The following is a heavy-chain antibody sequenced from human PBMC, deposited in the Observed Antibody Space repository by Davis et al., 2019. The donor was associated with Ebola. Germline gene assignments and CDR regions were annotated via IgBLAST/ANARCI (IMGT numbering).Heavy chain of an antibody. Sequence: PGGSLRLSCEASGFTVSNNYMTWVRQAPGKGLDWVSVIYSGDNTYYADSVKGRFTISRDNSKNTVFLQMNSLRIEDTAVYYCARDWAYSSSWLNWFDPWGQGTLVTVSS. CDR3: ARDWAYSSSWLNWFDP. V-gene: IGHV3-66*01. CDR1: GFTVSNNY. J-gene: IGHJ5*02. D-gene: IGHD6-13*01. CDR2: IYSGDNT.